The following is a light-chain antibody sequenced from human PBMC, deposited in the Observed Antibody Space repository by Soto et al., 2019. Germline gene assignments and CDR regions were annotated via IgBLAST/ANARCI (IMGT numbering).Light chain of an antibody. CDR1: QGISNY. CDR2: AAS. CDR3: QKYNSASWT. J-gene: IGKJ1*01. Sequence: DIQMTQSPSSLSASVGDRVTITCRASQGISNYLAWYQQKPEKVPKLLIYAASTLQSGVPSRFSGSGSGTVFPLTISTLQPEDVATYYCQKYNSASWTFGQGTKVDIK. V-gene: IGKV1-27*01.